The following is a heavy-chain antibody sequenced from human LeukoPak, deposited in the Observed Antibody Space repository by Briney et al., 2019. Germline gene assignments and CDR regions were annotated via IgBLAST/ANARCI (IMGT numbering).Heavy chain of an antibody. CDR3: ARASGDYYDSSGYIH. V-gene: IGHV1-69*05. Sequence: ASGKASCKPSGGTFSSYAISWVRQAPGHGVEWMGGIIPIFGTANYAQEFQGRVTITTDESTSTAYMELSSLRSDDTAVYYCARASGDYYDSSGYIHWGQGTLVTVSS. CDR2: IIPIFGTA. J-gene: IGHJ4*02. CDR1: GGTFSSYA. D-gene: IGHD3-22*01.